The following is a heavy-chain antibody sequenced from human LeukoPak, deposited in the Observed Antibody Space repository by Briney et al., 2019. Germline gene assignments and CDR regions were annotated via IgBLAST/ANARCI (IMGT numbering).Heavy chain of an antibody. D-gene: IGHD2-21*02. J-gene: IGHJ4*02. Sequence: ASVKVSCKASGYTFTDYYVNWVRQAPGQGLEWVGWINPTSGGTSYAQKFQGRVTLTRDTSINTAYMELSRLKSDDTAVYYCARARYCGSDCYSGGVDFWGQGTLVTVSS. V-gene: IGHV1-2*02. CDR1: GYTFTDYY. CDR3: ARARYCGSDCYSGGVDF. CDR2: INPTSGGT.